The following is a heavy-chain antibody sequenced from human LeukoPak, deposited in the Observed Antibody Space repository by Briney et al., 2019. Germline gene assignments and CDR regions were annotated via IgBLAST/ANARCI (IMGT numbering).Heavy chain of an antibody. D-gene: IGHD2-2*01. CDR2: IFTSGST. Sequence: SETLSLTCSVSGVSVTSHYWNWIRQPAEKGLEWIGRIFTSGSTNYSPSLKSRVSISVDKSRNQLSLKLDSVTAADTAVYFCARDDGFTRSWYYFDYWGPGTLAIVSS. CDR1: GVSVTSHY. V-gene: IGHV4-4*07. J-gene: IGHJ4*02. CDR3: ARDDGFTRSWYYFDY.